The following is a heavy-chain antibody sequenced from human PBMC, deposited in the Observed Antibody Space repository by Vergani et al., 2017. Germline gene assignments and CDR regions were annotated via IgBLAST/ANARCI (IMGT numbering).Heavy chain of an antibody. CDR1: DDSITNGGFS. J-gene: IGHJ6*03. V-gene: IGHV4-30-2*01. Sequence: QLQLQESGSGLVKPSQTLSLTCAVSDDSITNGGFSWNWIRQPPGKGPEWIGYIFPSGNSDYNPSLKNRVSISLDKSKNQFSLWVNSVTAADTAVYFCARASLRALVGYYYYMDVWGKGKTVVVSS. CDR2: IFPSGNS. D-gene: IGHD3-16*02. CDR3: ARASLRALVGYYYYMDV.